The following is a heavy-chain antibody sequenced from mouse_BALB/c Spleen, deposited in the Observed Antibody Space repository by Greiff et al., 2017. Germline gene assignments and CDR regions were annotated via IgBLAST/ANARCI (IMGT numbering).Heavy chain of an antibody. CDR3: ARSGTVVPYYFDY. CDR2: ISSGSSTI. D-gene: IGHD1-1*01. CDR1: GFTFSSFG. J-gene: IGHJ2*01. Sequence: EVKLVESGGGLVQPGGSRKLSCAASGFTFSSFGMHWVRQAPEKGLEWVAYISSGSSTIYYADTVKGRFTISRDNPKNTLFLQMTSLRSEDTAMYYCARSGTVVPYYFDYWGQGTTLTVSS. V-gene: IGHV5-17*02.